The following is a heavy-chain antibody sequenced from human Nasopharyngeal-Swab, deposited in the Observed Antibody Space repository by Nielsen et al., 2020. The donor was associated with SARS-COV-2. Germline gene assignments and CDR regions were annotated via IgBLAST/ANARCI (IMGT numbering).Heavy chain of an antibody. Sequence: ASVKVSCKASGYTFTGYYMHWVRQAPGQGLEWMGWINPNSGGTNYAQKFQGWVTMTRDTSISTAYMELSRLRSDDTAVYYCARSEGYCSGGSCLGGYGMDVWGQGTTVTVPS. V-gene: IGHV1-2*04. CDR2: INPNSGGT. J-gene: IGHJ6*02. CDR3: ARSEGYCSGGSCLGGYGMDV. CDR1: GYTFTGYY. D-gene: IGHD2-15*01.